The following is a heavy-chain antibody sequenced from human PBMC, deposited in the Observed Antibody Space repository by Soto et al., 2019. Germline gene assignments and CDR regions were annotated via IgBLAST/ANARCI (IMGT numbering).Heavy chain of an antibody. V-gene: IGHV1-69*01. CDR1: GGTFSSYS. D-gene: IGHD1-26*01. CDR2: IIPIFGTA. Sequence: QVQLVQSGAEVKKPGSSVKVSCKASGGTFSSYSINWVRQAPGQGLEWMGEIIPIFGTANYAQKYQGRVTITADESTSTAYMELSSLRSEDTAVYYCARDGGRHSGGIDYCGQGTLVTVSS. CDR3: ARDGGRHSGGIDY. J-gene: IGHJ4*02.